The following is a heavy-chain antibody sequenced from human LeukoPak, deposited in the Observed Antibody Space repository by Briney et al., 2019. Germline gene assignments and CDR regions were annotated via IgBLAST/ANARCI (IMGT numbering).Heavy chain of an antibody. Sequence: GGSLRLSCAASGFTFISYAMSWVRQAPGKGLEWVSTISGSGVSTSYADSVKGRFTISRDNSKNTLYLQVNSLRAEDTAVYYCAMAFIGSGWTLDYWGQGTLVTVSS. CDR3: AMAFIGSGWTLDY. CDR1: GFTFISYA. J-gene: IGHJ4*02. V-gene: IGHV3-23*01. CDR2: ISGSGVST. D-gene: IGHD6-19*01.